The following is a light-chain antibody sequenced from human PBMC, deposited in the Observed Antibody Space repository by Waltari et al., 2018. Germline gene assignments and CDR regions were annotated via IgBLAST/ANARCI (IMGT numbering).Light chain of an antibody. CDR3: QQYYSTPPVT. CDR2: WAS. Sequence: DIVMTQSPDSLAVSLGERATINCKSRQSVLYNSNNKNYLAWYQQKPGQPPKLLIYWASTRESGVPDRFSGSGSGTDFTLTISSLQAEDVAVYYCQQYYSTPPVTFGQGTKVEIK. CDR1: QSVLYNSNNKNY. V-gene: IGKV4-1*01. J-gene: IGKJ1*01.